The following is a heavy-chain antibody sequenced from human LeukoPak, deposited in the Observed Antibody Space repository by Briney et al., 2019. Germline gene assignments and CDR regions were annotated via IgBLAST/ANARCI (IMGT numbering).Heavy chain of an antibody. CDR2: IIPTLGIA. J-gene: IGHJ4*02. Sequence: SVKVSCKASGGTFSIYAISWVRHAPGQGREWMGEIIPTLGIANSAQRFQGRVTITADKSTSTDYMELRSLRSEDTAVYYCARVCDDYGDNSFDYWGQGTLVTVSS. CDR1: GGTFSIYA. D-gene: IGHD4-17*01. CDR3: ARVCDDYGDNSFDY. V-gene: IGHV1-69*04.